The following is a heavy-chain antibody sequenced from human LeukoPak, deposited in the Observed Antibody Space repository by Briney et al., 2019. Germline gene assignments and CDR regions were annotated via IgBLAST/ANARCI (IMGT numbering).Heavy chain of an antibody. J-gene: IGHJ4*02. D-gene: IGHD3-22*01. CDR3: ARGTGFYYDSSGYYPSWFDY. CDR1: GFTFNNYA. Sequence: GGSLRLSCTAAGFTFNNYAMSWVRQAPGKGLEWVSHISDSGGKTYYADSVKGRFTISRDNSKNTLYLQMNSLKAEDTAVYYCARGTGFYYDSSGYYPSWFDYWGQGTLVTVSS. V-gene: IGHV3-23*01. CDR2: ISDSGGKT.